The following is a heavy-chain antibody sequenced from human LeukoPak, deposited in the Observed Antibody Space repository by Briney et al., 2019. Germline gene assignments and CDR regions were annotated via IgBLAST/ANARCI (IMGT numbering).Heavy chain of an antibody. D-gene: IGHD1-26*01. CDR1: GGSISSYY. J-gene: IGHJ4*02. Sequence: SETLSLTCTVSGGSISSYYWSWIRQPPGKGLEWIGYIYYSGSTNYNPSLKSRVTISVDTSKNQFSLKLSSVTAADTAVYYCARDGGELLDWDYWGQGTLVTVSS. V-gene: IGHV4-59*01. CDR3: ARDGGELLDWDY. CDR2: IYYSGST.